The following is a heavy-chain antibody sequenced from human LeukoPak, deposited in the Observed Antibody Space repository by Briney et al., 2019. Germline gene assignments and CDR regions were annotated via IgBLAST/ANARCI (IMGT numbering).Heavy chain of an antibody. CDR3: ARDYDILTGYRHVDY. CDR2: ISAYNGNT. J-gene: IGHJ4*02. D-gene: IGHD3-9*01. V-gene: IGHV1-18*01. Sequence: ASVKVSCKASGYTFTSYGISWVRQAPGQGLEWMGWISAYNGNTNYAQKLQGRVTMTTDTSTSTAYMELRSLRSDDTAVYYCARDYDILTGYRHVDYWGQGTLVTVSS. CDR1: GYTFTSYG.